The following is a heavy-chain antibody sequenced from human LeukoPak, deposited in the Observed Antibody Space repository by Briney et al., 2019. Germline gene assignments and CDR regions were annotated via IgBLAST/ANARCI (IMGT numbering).Heavy chain of an antibody. CDR2: IYHGGST. J-gene: IGHJ4*02. CDR3: ARVTSSSWFEGYFDY. V-gene: IGHV4-38-2*02. Sequence: SETLSLTCTVSGYSISSGYYWGWIRQPPGKGLEWIGNIYHGGSTYYNPSLKSRVTMSGDTSKNQFSLNLSSVTAADTAVYYCARVTSSSWFEGYFDYWGQGTLVTVSS. D-gene: IGHD6-13*01. CDR1: GYSISSGYY.